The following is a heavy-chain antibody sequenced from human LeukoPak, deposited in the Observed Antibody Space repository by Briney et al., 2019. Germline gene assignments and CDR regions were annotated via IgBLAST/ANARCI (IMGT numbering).Heavy chain of an antibody. J-gene: IGHJ6*02. V-gene: IGHV1-69*01. CDR1: GGTFSSYA. D-gene: IGHD5-18*01. Sequence: SVKVSCKASGGTFSSYAIGWVRQAPGQGLEWMGGIIPIFGTANYAQKFQGRVTITADESTSTAYMELSSLRSEDTAVYYCARVDTAMADYYGMDVWGQGTTVTVSS. CDR3: ARVDTAMADYYGMDV. CDR2: IIPIFGTA.